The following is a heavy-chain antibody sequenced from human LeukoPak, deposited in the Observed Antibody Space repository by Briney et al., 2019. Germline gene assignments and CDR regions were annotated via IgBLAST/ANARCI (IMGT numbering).Heavy chain of an antibody. CDR2: IIPILGIT. J-gene: IGHJ4*02. D-gene: IGHD4-17*01. Sequence: SVKVSCKASGGTFSNYAISWVRQAPGQGLEWMGRIIPILGITNYAQKFQGRVTITADKSTSTAYMELSSLRSEDRAVYYCARDLPAGDYVGNYWGQGTLVTVSS. V-gene: IGHV1-69*04. CDR3: ARDLPAGDYVGNY. CDR1: GGTFSNYA.